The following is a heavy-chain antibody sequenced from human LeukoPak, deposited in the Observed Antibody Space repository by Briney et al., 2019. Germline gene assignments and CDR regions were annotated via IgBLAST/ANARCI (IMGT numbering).Heavy chain of an antibody. J-gene: IGHJ4*02. CDR3: AKESPYSSNRLYYFDY. D-gene: IGHD2-21*01. V-gene: IGHV3-23*01. CDR2: ISGSDGRT. CDR1: GFTVSSNY. Sequence: GSLRLSCAASGFTVSSNYMSWVRQAPGKGLEWVSAISGSDGRTFYADSVQGRFAISRDNSKNTLYLQMNSLRADDTAVYYCAKESPYSSNRLYYFDYWGQGTLVTVSS.